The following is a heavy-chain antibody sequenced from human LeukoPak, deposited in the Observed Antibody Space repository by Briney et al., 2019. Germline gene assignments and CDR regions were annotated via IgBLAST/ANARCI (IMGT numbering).Heavy chain of an antibody. CDR1: GFTFSSYA. CDR3: ARDDGPTPFDY. Sequence: GGSLRLSCAASGFTFSSYAMHWVRQAPGKGLEWVAVISYDGSNKYYADSVKGRFTISRDNSKNTLYLQMNSLRAEDTAVYYCARDDGPTPFDYWGQGTLVTVSS. J-gene: IGHJ4*02. V-gene: IGHV3-30*04. CDR2: ISYDGSNK.